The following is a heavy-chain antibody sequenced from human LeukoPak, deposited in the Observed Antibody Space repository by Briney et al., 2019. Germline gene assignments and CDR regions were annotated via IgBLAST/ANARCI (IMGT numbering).Heavy chain of an antibody. D-gene: IGHD2-15*01. CDR2: IYYSGST. V-gene: IGHV4-59*01. J-gene: IGHJ4*02. Sequence: PSETLSLTCTVSGGSISSYYWSWIRQSPGKGLEWIGYIYYSGSTNYNPSLKSRVTISVDTSKNQFSLKLSSVTAADTAVYYCARETCSGGSCFQFDFWGQGTLVTVSS. CDR3: ARETCSGGSCFQFDF. CDR1: GGSISSYY.